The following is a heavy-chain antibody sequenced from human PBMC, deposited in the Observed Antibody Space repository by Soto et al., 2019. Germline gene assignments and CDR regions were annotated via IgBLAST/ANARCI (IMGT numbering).Heavy chain of an antibody. CDR2: IYYSGST. Sequence: SETLSLTCTVSGDSINSYYWSWFRQPPGKGLEWIGYIYYSGSTNYNPSLKSRVTISEDTSKNQFSLKLSSVTAADTAVYYCGKHAGGRGDGAFDGWGQGTMVTV. D-gene: IGHD3-16*01. CDR3: GKHAGGRGDGAFDG. V-gene: IGHV4-59*01. CDR1: GDSINSYY. J-gene: IGHJ3*01.